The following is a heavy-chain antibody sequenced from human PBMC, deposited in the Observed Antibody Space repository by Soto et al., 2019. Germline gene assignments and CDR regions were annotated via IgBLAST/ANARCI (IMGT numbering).Heavy chain of an antibody. D-gene: IGHD3-10*01. CDR2: INPNSGAT. Sequence: ASVKVSCKTSGYTFTGYFIHWVRQAPGQGLEWMAYINPNSGATKYAQKFQGRVTLTRDTSINTAYMEMSMLTSDDTAVYYCERGGGTVLAPLPWGQGTLVTVSS. CDR3: ERGGGTVLAPLP. CDR1: GYTFTGYF. J-gene: IGHJ5*02. V-gene: IGHV1-2*02.